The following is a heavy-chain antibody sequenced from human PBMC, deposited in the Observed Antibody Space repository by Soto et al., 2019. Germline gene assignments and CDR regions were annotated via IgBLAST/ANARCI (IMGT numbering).Heavy chain of an antibody. J-gene: IGHJ4*02. V-gene: IGHV4-30-2*01. CDR1: GGSISSGDYS. Sequence: QLQLQESGSGLVKPSQTLSLTCAVSGGSISSGDYSWNWIRQPPGKGLEWIGYIYYGGSTYYNPSLQSRVTMSVDRSRNQFSLKLNSVTAAATAVYYCARVRREYDNSGPVDYWGQGTLVTVSS. CDR3: ARVRREYDNSGPVDY. D-gene: IGHD3-22*01. CDR2: IYYGGST.